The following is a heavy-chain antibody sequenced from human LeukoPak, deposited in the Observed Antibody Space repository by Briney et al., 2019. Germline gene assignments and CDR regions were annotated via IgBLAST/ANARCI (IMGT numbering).Heavy chain of an antibody. CDR3: ARKEGGQLANTRRWFDP. Sequence: GRSLRLSCAASGFTFSSYGMHWVRQAPGKGLEWVAVVSYDGSNKYYADSVKGRFTISRDNSKNTLYLQMNSLRAEDTAVYYCARKEGGQLANTRRWFDPWGQGTLVTVSS. D-gene: IGHD6-13*01. V-gene: IGHV3-30*03. CDR1: GFTFSSYG. CDR2: VSYDGSNK. J-gene: IGHJ5*02.